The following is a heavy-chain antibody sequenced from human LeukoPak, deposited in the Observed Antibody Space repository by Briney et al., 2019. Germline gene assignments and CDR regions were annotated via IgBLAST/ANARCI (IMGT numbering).Heavy chain of an antibody. Sequence: GGSLRLSCAASGFIFDDYAMHWVRQTPGKGLEWVSAIRSSSSSIYYADSVKGRFTISRDNAQNSVFLQMNSLRAEDTAVYYCTRDGQYYGMDVWGQGTTVTVSS. CDR2: IRSSSSSI. V-gene: IGHV3-21*01. J-gene: IGHJ6*02. CDR3: TRDGQYYGMDV. CDR1: GFIFDDYA.